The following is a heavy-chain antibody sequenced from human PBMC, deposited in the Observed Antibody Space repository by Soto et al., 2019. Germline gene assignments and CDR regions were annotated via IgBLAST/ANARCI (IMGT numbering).Heavy chain of an antibody. D-gene: IGHD2-15*01. V-gene: IGHV3-23*01. Sequence: GGSLRLSCAASGFTFSSYAMNWVRQAPGKGLEWVSGISGSGVSTYSADSVKGRFTISRDNSKNTLHLQMNSLRAEDTAVYFCAKVRSQYYYYYGMDVWGQGTTVTVS. CDR3: AKVRSQYYYYYGMDV. J-gene: IGHJ6*02. CDR2: ISGSGVST. CDR1: GFTFSSYA.